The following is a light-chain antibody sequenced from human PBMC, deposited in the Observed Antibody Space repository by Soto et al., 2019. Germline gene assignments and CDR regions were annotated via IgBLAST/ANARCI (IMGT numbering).Light chain of an antibody. Sequence: QPVLTQSPSASASLGASVKLTCTLSSGHSSYTIAWLQQQPEKGPRYLMTLNSDGSHSKGDGIPDRFSGSSSGAERYLSISSLQSEDEADYYCQTWGTGIEVFGGGTKLTVL. CDR1: SGHSSYT. J-gene: IGLJ3*02. CDR2: LNSDGSH. CDR3: QTWGTGIEV. V-gene: IGLV4-69*01.